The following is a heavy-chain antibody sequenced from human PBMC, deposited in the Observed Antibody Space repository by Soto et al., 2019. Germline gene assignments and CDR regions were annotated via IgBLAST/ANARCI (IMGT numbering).Heavy chain of an antibody. Sequence: QVQLVESGGGVVQPGRSLRLSCAASGFTFSNYDIYWVRQAPGKGLEWVAVIWYDGSNTYYADSVKGRFTISRDNSKNTLYLQMNSLRAEDTAVYYCARGLQPLDYWGQGTLVTVSS. CDR3: ARGLQPLDY. CDR2: IWYDGSNT. V-gene: IGHV3-33*01. D-gene: IGHD1-1*01. J-gene: IGHJ4*02. CDR1: GFTFSNYD.